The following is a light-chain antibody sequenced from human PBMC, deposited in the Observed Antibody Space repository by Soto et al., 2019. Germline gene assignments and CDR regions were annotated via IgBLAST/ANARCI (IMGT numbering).Light chain of an antibody. CDR2: ENN. Sequence: QSVLTQPPSASGAPGQRVTISCSGSASNIGRDPVNRYQQVPGTAPKLLIYENNHRPSGVPDRFSGSKSGTSASLVISGLQSEDEAEYFCAGWDGSLKGFVFGTGTKLTVL. CDR3: AGWDGSLKGFV. CDR1: ASNIGRDP. J-gene: IGLJ1*01. V-gene: IGLV1-44*01.